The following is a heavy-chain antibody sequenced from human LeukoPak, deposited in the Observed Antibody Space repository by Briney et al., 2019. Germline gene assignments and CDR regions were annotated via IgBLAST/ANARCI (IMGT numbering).Heavy chain of an antibody. Sequence: PGGSLRLSCAASGFSVSNNYMSWVRQAPGKGLEWVSVIFSGGSTHYAESVKGRFTISRHNSKNTVFLQMNSLRAEDTAVFYCARGHCTNAVCAPNAFDVWGQGTLVTVSS. J-gene: IGHJ3*01. D-gene: IGHD2-8*01. CDR2: IFSGGST. CDR1: GFSVSNNY. CDR3: ARGHCTNAVCAPNAFDV. V-gene: IGHV3-53*04.